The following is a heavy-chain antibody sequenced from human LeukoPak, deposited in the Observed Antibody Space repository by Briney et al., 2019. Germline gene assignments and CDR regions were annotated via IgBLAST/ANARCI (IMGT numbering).Heavy chain of an antibody. Sequence: GGSLRLSCAAAGFTFDDYAMYWVRQAPGKGLEWVSTINWNSGRMEYADSVKGRFTISRDNAKNSLYLQMNSLRDEDTALYYCAKDGQRRAVSVVTYMDVWGKGTTVTVSS. CDR3: AKDGQRRAVSVVTYMDV. CDR1: GFTFDDYA. J-gene: IGHJ6*03. D-gene: IGHD6-19*01. V-gene: IGHV3-9*01. CDR2: INWNSGRM.